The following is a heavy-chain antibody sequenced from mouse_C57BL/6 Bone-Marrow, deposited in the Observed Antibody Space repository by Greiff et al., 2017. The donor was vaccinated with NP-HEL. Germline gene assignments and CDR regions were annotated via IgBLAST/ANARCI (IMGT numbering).Heavy chain of an antibody. CDR2: ILPGSGST. V-gene: IGHV1-9*01. J-gene: IGHJ2*01. CDR3: ASLVSGKGYFDY. Sequence: VQVVESGPELVRPGVSVKISCKGSGYTFTGYWIEWVKQRPGHGLEWIGEILPGSGSTNYNEKFKGKATFTADTSSNTAYMQLSSLTTEDSAIYYCASLVSGKGYFDYWGQGTTLTVSS. D-gene: IGHD2-10*02. CDR1: GYTFTGYW.